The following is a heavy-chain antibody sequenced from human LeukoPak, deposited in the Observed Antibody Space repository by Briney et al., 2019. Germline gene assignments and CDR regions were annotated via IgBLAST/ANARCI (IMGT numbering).Heavy chain of an antibody. CDR3: ARRKRVAAAYDY. CDR2: INHSGST. J-gene: IGHJ4*02. V-gene: IGHV4-34*01. D-gene: IGHD6-13*01. Sequence: SETLSLTCAVYGGSFSGYYWSWLRQPPGKGLEWIGEINHSGSTNYNPSLKSRVTISVDTSKKQFSLKLSSVTAADTAVYYCARRKRVAAAYDYWGQGTLVTVSS. CDR1: GGSFSGYY.